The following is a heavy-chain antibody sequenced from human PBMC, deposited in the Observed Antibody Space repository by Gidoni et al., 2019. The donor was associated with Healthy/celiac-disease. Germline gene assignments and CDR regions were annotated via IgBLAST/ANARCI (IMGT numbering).Heavy chain of an antibody. D-gene: IGHD2-2*02. CDR2: IYYSGST. Sequence: QLQLQESGPGLVKPSATLSLTCTVSGGSISRISYYWGWIRQPPGKGLEWIGSIYYSGSTYYNPSLKSRVTISVDTSKNQFSLKLSSVTAADTAVYYCARGIPAFGRLAPGGMDVWGQGTTVTVSS. CDR3: ARGIPAFGRLAPGGMDV. V-gene: IGHV4-39*01. J-gene: IGHJ6*02. CDR1: GGSISRISYY.